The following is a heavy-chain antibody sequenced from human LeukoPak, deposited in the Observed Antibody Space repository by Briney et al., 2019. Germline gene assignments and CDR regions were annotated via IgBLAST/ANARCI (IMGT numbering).Heavy chain of an antibody. V-gene: IGHV3-21*04. CDR3: AKDKVFGGELDY. D-gene: IGHD3-10*01. CDR1: GFTFSSYS. CDR2: ISSSSSYI. Sequence: PGGSLRLSCAASGFTFSSYSMNWVRQAPGKGLEWVSSISSSSSYIYYADSVKGRFTISRDNAKNSLYLQINSLRAEDTALYYCAKDKVFGGELDYWGQGTLVTVSS. J-gene: IGHJ4*02.